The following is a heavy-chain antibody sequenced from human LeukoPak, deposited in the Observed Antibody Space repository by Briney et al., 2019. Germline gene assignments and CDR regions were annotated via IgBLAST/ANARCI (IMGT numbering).Heavy chain of an antibody. CDR1: GDFITAYY. CDR3: ASVDEYYYGSGNNYFDY. V-gene: IGHV4-59*12. Sequence: PSETLSLTCTVSGDFITAYYWSWIRQPPGKGLEWIGYVYYTGSTEYNPSLRSRVTISLEMSKNQFSLKLSSVTAADTAVYYCASVDEYYYGSGNNYFDYWGQGTLVTVSS. CDR2: VYYTGST. D-gene: IGHD3-10*01. J-gene: IGHJ4*02.